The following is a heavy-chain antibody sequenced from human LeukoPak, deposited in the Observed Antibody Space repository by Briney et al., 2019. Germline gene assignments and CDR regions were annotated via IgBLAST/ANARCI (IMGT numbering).Heavy chain of an antibody. V-gene: IGHV1-24*01. Sequence: ASVKVSCKVSGYTLTELSMHWVRQAPGKGLGWMGGFDPEDGETIYAQKFQGRVTMTEDTSTDTAYMELSSLRSEDTAVYYCATDLTTGTRYYYYGMDVWGQGTTVTVSS. J-gene: IGHJ6*02. CDR1: GYTLTELS. CDR2: FDPEDGET. D-gene: IGHD1-1*01. CDR3: ATDLTTGTRYYYYGMDV.